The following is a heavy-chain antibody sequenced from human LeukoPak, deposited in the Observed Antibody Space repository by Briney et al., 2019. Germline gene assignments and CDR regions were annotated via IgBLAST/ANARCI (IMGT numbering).Heavy chain of an antibody. CDR2: MYTGGST. CDR1: GFTISTNY. V-gene: IGHV3-53*01. CDR3: ARAPFYYDSSGYPYFDG. J-gene: IGHJ4*02. Sequence: GGSLRLSCAASGFTISTNYMSWVRQAPGKGLEWVSVMYTGGSTYYADSVKGRLTISRDNSQNTLYLQMNSLRAEDTALYYCARAPFYYDSSGYPYFDGWGQGTLVTVSS. D-gene: IGHD3-22*01.